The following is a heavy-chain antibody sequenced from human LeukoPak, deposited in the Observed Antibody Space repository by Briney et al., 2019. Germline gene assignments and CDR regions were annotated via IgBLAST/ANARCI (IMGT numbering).Heavy chain of an antibody. CDR2: IRSKAYGGTT. Sequence: GGSLRLFCAASGFTFSSYAMSWFRQAPGKGLEWVGFIRSKAYGGTTEYAASVKGRFTISRDDSKSIAYLQMNSLKTEDTAVYYCTRPTYSGSYPYAFDIWGQGTMVTVSS. V-gene: IGHV3-49*03. D-gene: IGHD1-26*01. CDR3: TRPTYSGSYPYAFDI. CDR1: GFTFSSYA. J-gene: IGHJ3*02.